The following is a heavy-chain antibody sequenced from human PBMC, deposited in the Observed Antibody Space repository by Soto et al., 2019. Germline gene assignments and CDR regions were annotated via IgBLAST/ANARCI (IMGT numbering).Heavy chain of an antibody. V-gene: IGHV3-48*03. CDR2: ISSGGSTV. J-gene: IGHJ4*02. D-gene: IGHD2-2*01. CDR3: VRYCSTTLCNGVATRTFDY. CDR1: RFTFSTYE. Sequence: TGGSLRLSCVASRFTFSTYEVHWVRQAPGKGLEWVSYISSGGSTVYYADSVKGRFTISRDNTRNSLYLQMNSLRDEDTALYYCVRYCSTTLCNGVATRTFDYWGQGTLVTVSS.